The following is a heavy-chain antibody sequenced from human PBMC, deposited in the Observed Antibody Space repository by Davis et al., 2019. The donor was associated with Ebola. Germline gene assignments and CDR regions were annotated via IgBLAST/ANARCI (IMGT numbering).Heavy chain of an antibody. J-gene: IGHJ6*04. V-gene: IGHV7-4-1*02. D-gene: IGHD6-13*01. CDR1: EYTFTSYP. CDR3: ARSSYSWYFSGMDV. CDR2: INTNIGIP. Sequence: AASVKVSCKASEYTFTSYPMHWVRQAPGQGLEWMGWINTNIGIPTYAQDFTGRFVFSLDTSVSTAYLQISSLKAEDSAIYYCARSSYSWYFSGMDVWGKGTTVTVSS.